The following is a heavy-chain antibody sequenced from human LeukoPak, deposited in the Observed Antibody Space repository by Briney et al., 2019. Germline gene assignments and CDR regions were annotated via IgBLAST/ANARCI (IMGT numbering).Heavy chain of an antibody. V-gene: IGHV4-34*01. CDR3: ARWIQESGFDY. D-gene: IGHD5-18*01. CDR2: INHSGST. CDR1: GGSFSGYY. J-gene: IGHJ4*02. Sequence: PSETLSLTCAVYGGSFSGYYWSWIRQPPGKGLEWIGEINHSGSTNYNPSLKSRVTISVDTSKNQFSLKLSSVTAADTAVYYCARWIQESGFDYWGQGTLVTVSS.